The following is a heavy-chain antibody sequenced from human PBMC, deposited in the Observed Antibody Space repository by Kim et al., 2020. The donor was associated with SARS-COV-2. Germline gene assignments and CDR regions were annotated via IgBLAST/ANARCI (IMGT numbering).Heavy chain of an antibody. Sequence: GGSLRLSCAASGFTLSTYGMSWVRQAPGKGLEWVSAIGSGGGGTYYADSVKGRFTVSRDDSQGTLYLQMNSLRVEDTAIYYCAPHALKIFNYWGQGTLVTVSS. D-gene: IGHD2-2*01. CDR1: GFTLSTYG. J-gene: IGHJ4*02. CDR3: APHALKIFNY. CDR2: IGSGGGGT. V-gene: IGHV3-23*01.